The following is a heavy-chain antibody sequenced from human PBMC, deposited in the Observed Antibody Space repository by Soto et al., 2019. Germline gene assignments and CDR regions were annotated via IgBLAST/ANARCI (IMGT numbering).Heavy chain of an antibody. J-gene: IGHJ4*02. D-gene: IGHD3-10*01. CDR2: INPNSGGT. CDR1: GYTFTGYY. V-gene: IGHV1-2*04. CDR3: ARDTHPYGSGSYYNGDLYYFDY. Sequence: ASVKVSCTASGYTFTGYYMHWVRQAPGQGLEWMGWINPNSGGTNYAQKFQGWVTMTRDTSISTAYMELSRLRSDDTAVYYCARDTHPYGSGSYYNGDLYYFDYWGQGTLVTVSS.